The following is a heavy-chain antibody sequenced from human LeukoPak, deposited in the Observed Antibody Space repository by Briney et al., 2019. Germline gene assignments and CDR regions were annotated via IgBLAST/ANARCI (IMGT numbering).Heavy chain of an antibody. CDR2: ISGSGGST. V-gene: IGHV3-23*01. Sequence: GGSLRLSCAASGFTFSSYSMNWVRQAPGKGLEWVSAISGSGGSTYYADSVKGRFTISRDNSKNTLYLQMNSLRAEDTAVYYCASWLRLGSKSVTADYWGQGTLVTVSS. CDR3: ASWLRLGSKSVTADY. D-gene: IGHD5-12*01. CDR1: GFTFSSYS. J-gene: IGHJ4*02.